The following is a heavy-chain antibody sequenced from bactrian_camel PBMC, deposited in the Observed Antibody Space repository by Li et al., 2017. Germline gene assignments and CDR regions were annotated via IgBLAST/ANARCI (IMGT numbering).Heavy chain of an antibody. Sequence: HVQLVESGGGSVQVGGSLRLSCVASGDTISRYCMGWFRQAVSGDREGVAAIDSDGAINYANSVKGRFTISKDNAKNILYLQMDSLKPDDTAMYYCAGRLVVATTCPGATSRNGYCTPCQSSRKLRITTGARGPRSPSP. J-gene: IGHJ4*01. D-gene: IGHD2*01. V-gene: IGHV3S55*01. CDR2: IDSDGAI. CDR1: GDTISRYC. CDR3: AGRLVVATTCPGATSRNGYCTPCQSSRKLRITT.